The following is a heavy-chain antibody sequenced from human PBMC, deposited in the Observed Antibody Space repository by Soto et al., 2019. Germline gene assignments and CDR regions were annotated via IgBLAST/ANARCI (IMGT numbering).Heavy chain of an antibody. D-gene: IGHD2-8*01. CDR3: AKGSYCTNGICYNY. CDR2: ISGSGGST. Sequence: EVQLLESGGGLVQPGGSLRQSCAASGFTFSTYAMSWVRQAPGKGLEWVSAISGSGGSTYYADSVKGRFTISRDNSENTLYLQMNSLRAEDTAVNYCAKGSYCTNGICYNYWGKGTRVTVSS. CDR1: GFTFSTYA. J-gene: IGHJ4*02. V-gene: IGHV3-23*01.